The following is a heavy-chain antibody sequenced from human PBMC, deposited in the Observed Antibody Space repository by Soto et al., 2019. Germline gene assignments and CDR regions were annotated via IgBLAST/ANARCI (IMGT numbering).Heavy chain of an antibody. CDR2: IWYDGSNK. CDR1: GFTFSSYG. CDR3: ARGSAALSFYYYGMDV. Sequence: GGSLRLSCAASGFTFSSYGMHWVRQAPGKGLEWVAVIWYDGSNKYYADSVKGRFTISRDNSKNTLYLQMNSLRAEDTAVYYCARGSAALSFYYYGMDVWGQGTTVTVSS. V-gene: IGHV3-33*01. D-gene: IGHD6-13*01. J-gene: IGHJ6*02.